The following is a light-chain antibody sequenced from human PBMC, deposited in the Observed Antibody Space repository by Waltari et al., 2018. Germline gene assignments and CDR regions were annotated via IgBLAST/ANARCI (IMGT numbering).Light chain of an antibody. CDR3: QQYYSRPRT. CDR1: QSLLYSSNNQNY. Sequence: DVVMTQSPDSLTVSLGERATINCKSSQSLLYSSNNQNYLAWYQQRPGQPPKLLIYWASTRESGVPDRFSGSGSGTDFTLTISSLQAEDVAVYYCQQYYSRPRTFGQGTKVEIK. V-gene: IGKV4-1*01. CDR2: WAS. J-gene: IGKJ1*01.